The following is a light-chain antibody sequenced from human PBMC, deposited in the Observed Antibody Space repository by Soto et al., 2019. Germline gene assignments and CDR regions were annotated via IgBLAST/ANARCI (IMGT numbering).Light chain of an antibody. Sequence: EIVLTQSPGTLSLSPGERATLSCRTSQSVSSSYLAWYQQKPGQAPRLLIYGASSRATGIPGRFSGSGSGTDFTLNISRLEPEDFAGYYCQQYCRSPFTFGPGTKVDIK. J-gene: IGKJ3*01. CDR3: QQYCRSPFT. V-gene: IGKV3-20*01. CDR2: GAS. CDR1: QSVSSSY.